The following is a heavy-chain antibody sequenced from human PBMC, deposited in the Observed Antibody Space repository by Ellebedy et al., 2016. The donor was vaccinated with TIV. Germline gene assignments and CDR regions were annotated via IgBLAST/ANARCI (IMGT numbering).Heavy chain of an antibody. CDR2: ISSSSTYI. V-gene: IGHV3-21*01. CDR3: ARDASNRGDLDY. CDR1: GLTFSSYT. Sequence: PGGSLRLSCAASGLTFSSYTMNWVRQAPGKGLEWVSSISSSSTYIYYADSVKGRFTISRDNAKNSMYLQVNSLKAEYTAVYYCARDASNRGDLDYWGQGTLVTVSS. D-gene: IGHD3-16*01. J-gene: IGHJ4*02.